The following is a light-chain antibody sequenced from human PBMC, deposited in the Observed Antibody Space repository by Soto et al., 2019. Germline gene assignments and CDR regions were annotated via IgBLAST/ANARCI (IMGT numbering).Light chain of an antibody. CDR3: QHYGTSPTWT. Sequence: EIVLTQSPGTLSLSPGERATLSCRASQSITSNFLAWYQQKPGQAPRLLIYAATTRATGIPRRFSGSGSGTDFTLAISRLEPEAFAVYYCQHYGTSPTWTFGQGTKV. V-gene: IGKV3-20*01. CDR2: AAT. J-gene: IGKJ1*01. CDR1: QSITSNF.